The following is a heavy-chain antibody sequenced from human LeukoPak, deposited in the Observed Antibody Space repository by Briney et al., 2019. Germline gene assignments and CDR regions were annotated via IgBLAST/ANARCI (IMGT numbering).Heavy chain of an antibody. CDR2: IYYSGST. CDR3: ARTPSYSPQDIVLMPPVDY. Sequence: SQTLSLTCTVSGGSISSGGYYWSWIRQHPGKGLEWIGYIYYSGSTYYNPSLKSRVTISVDTSKNQFSLKLSSVTAADTAVYYCARTPSYSPQDIVLMPPVDYWGQGTLVTVSS. D-gene: IGHD2-8*01. CDR1: GGSISSGGYY. J-gene: IGHJ4*02. V-gene: IGHV4-31*03.